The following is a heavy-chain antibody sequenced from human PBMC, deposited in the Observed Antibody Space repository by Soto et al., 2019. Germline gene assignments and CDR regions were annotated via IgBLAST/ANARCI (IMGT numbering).Heavy chain of an antibody. J-gene: IGHJ4*02. D-gene: IGHD2-2*01. CDR2: ISSSGRTT. V-gene: IGHV3-11*01. CDR1: VFTFIDRY. CDR3: AREVTTSHYYFDF. Sequence: GGSLRLSCAASVFTFIDRYMSWIRQAPGKGLEWVSYISSSGRTTHYADSVKGRYTISRDNAKNSLYLQMSSLRVEDTAVYFCAREVTTSHYYFDFWGQGTLVTVSS.